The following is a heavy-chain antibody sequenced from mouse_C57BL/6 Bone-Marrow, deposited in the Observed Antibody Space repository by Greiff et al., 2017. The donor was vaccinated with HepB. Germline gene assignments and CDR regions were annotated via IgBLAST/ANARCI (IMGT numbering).Heavy chain of an antibody. D-gene: IGHD4-1*02. Sequence: VKLMESGAELVRPGTSVKVSCKASGYAFTNYLIEWVKQRPGQGLEWIGVINPGSGGTNYNEKFKGKATLTADKSSSTAYMQLSSLTSEDSAVYFCARPSTGTGAYWGQGTLVTVSA. CDR3: ARPSTGTGAY. V-gene: IGHV1-54*01. CDR2: INPGSGGT. J-gene: IGHJ3*01. CDR1: GYAFTNYL.